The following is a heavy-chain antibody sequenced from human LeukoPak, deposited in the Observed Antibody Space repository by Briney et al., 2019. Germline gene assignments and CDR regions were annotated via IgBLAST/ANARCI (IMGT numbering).Heavy chain of an antibody. CDR2: ISGSGGST. CDR3: AKEGSGYSYGPPYFDY. CDR1: GFTFSSYA. V-gene: IGHV3-23*01. Sequence: GGSLRLSCAASGFTFSSYAMSWVRQAPGKGLEGVSAISGSGGSTYYADSVKGRVTISRDNSKTTLYLQMNSLRAEDTAVYYCAKEGSGYSYGPPYFDYWGQGTLVTVSS. D-gene: IGHD5-18*01. J-gene: IGHJ4*02.